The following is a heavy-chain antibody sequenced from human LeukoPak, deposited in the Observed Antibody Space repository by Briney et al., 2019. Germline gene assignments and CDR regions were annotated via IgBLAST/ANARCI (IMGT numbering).Heavy chain of an antibody. CDR2: ISGSGVST. CDR1: GFTFSSYA. Sequence: GGSLRLSCAASGFTFSSYAMSWVRQAPGKGLEWVSSISGSGVSTFYADSVKGRFTISRDNSKNTLYLQMNSLRAEDTAVYYCAKDRARVTYGGQGTLVTVSS. CDR3: AKDRARVTY. J-gene: IGHJ4*02. D-gene: IGHD1-26*01. V-gene: IGHV3-23*01.